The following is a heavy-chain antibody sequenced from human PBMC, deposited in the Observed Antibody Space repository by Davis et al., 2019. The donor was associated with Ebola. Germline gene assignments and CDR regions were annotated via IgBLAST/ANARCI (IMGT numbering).Heavy chain of an antibody. Sequence: MPGGSLRLSCTVSGGSISSSSYYWGWLRQPPGKGLEWIGSIYYSGSTYYNPSLKSRVTISVDTSKNQFSLKLSSVTAADTAVYYCARHKNLEWLFAWGAFDIWGQGTMVTVSS. CDR1: GGSISSSSYY. D-gene: IGHD3-3*01. J-gene: IGHJ3*02. CDR3: ARHKNLEWLFAWGAFDI. V-gene: IGHV4-39*01. CDR2: IYYSGST.